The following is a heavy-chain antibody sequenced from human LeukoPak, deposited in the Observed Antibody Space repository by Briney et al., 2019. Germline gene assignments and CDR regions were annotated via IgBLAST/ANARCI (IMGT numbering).Heavy chain of an antibody. J-gene: IGHJ4*02. CDR1: GGSISSINW. V-gene: IGHV4-4*02. CDR3: ARFWSGYAYYFDY. D-gene: IGHD3-3*01. Sequence: SQTLSLTCAVSGGSISSINWWSWVRHPPGKGLEWIGEIYHSGSTNYNPSLKSLVTISVDKSKNQFSLKLSSLTAGDRAVYYCARFWSGYAYYFDYWGQGTLVTVSS. CDR2: IYHSGST.